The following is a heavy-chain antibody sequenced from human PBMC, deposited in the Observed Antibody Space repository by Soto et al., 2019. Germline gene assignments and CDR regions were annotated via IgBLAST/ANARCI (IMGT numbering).Heavy chain of an antibody. CDR3: ARGDTMVRGVIIVYFDY. D-gene: IGHD3-10*01. V-gene: IGHV1-3*04. Sequence: QVQLVQSGAEVKKPGASVKVSCKASGYTFTSYTLHWVRQAPGQRLEWMGWINTGNGNTKYSQKSQGRVTITRDTSASTAFIDLRSLRSEDTAVYYCARGDTMVRGVIIVYFDYWGQGTLVTVSS. CDR2: INTGNGNT. CDR1: GYTFTSYT. J-gene: IGHJ4*02.